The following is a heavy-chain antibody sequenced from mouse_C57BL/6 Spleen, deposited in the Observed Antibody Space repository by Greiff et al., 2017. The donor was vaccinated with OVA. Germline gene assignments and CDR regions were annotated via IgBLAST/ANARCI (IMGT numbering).Heavy chain of an antibody. J-gene: IGHJ3*01. CDR1: GYAFRSSW. Sequence: QVQLKESGPELVKPGASVKISCKASGYAFRSSWMNWVKQRPGKGLEWIGRIYPGDGDTNYNGKFKGKATLTADKSSSTAYMQLSSLTSEDSAVYFCARSHDYFAYWGQVTLVTVSA. CDR3: ARSHDYFAY. V-gene: IGHV1-82*01. D-gene: IGHD2-4*01. CDR2: IYPGDGDT.